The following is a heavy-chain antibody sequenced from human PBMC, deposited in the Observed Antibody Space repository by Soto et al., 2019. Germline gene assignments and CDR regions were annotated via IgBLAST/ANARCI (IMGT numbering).Heavy chain of an antibody. D-gene: IGHD3-3*02. V-gene: IGHV3-23*01. CDR2: ISGSGGNT. J-gene: IGHJ4*02. CDR1: GFTFSSYT. Sequence: GGSLKLSCAASGFTFSSYTISWVRQAPEKGLEWVSAISGSGGNTYYADSVEGRFTISRDSSKNTLYLQMSSLRVEDTAIYYCAGVHFCSHIDCSKFFDYWGQGALVTVSS. CDR3: AGVHFCSHIDCSKFFDY.